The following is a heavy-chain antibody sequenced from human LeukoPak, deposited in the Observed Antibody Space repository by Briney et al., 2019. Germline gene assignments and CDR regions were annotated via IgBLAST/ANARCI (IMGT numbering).Heavy chain of an antibody. J-gene: IGHJ6*02. Sequence: SETLSLTCAVYGGSFSGYYWSWIRQPPGEGLEWIGEINHSGSTNNNPSLKSRVTISVDTSKNQFSLKLSSVTAADTAVYYCARGRTYYYASIGYYYCMDVWGQGTTVTVSS. CDR3: ARGRTYYYASIGYYYCMDV. D-gene: IGHD3-10*01. V-gene: IGHV4-34*01. CDR1: GGSFSGYY. CDR2: INHSGST.